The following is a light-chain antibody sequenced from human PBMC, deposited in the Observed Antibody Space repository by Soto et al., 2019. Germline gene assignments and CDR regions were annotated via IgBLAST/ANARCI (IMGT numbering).Light chain of an antibody. Sequence: EIVMTQSPTILSVSPGERATLSCRASQSVSSNLAWYQQKPGQAPRLLIYDASNRATGIPARFSGSGSGTDFTLTISSLEPEDSAVYYCQQRSDSYTFGQGTTLEIK. CDR1: QSVSSN. V-gene: IGKV3-11*01. J-gene: IGKJ2*01. CDR2: DAS. CDR3: QQRSDSYT.